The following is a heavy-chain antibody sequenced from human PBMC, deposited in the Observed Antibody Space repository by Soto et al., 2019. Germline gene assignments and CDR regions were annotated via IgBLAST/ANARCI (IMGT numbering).Heavy chain of an antibody. CDR1: GGSISSYY. CDR3: LGNYYYDSSGYSAGDAFDI. V-gene: IGHV4-4*07. Sequence: SETLSLTCTVSGGSISSYYWSWIRQPAGKGLERIGRIYTSGSTNYNPSHKSRVTMSVDTSKNQFSLKLSSVTAADMAVYYCLGNYYYDSSGYSAGDAFDIWGQGTMVTVSS. J-gene: IGHJ3*02. D-gene: IGHD3-22*01. CDR2: IYTSGST.